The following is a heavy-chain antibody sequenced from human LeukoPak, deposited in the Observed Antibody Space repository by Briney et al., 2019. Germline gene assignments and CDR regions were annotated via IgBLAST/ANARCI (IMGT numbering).Heavy chain of an antibody. D-gene: IGHD6-13*01. J-gene: IGHJ4*02. CDR1: GFTFGSYA. V-gene: IGHV3-23*01. CDR3: AKRPVGQVAAAVHFDY. Sequence: PGGSLRLSCAASGFTFGSYAMGWVRQAPGEGLEWVSAISTGGDRTYYADSVKGRFTISRDNSKNTLYLQMNSLRAEDTAVYYCAKRPVGQVAAAVHFDYWGQGTLVTVSS. CDR2: ISTGGDRT.